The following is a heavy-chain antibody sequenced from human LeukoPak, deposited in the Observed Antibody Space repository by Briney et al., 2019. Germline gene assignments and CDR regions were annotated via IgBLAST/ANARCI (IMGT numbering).Heavy chain of an antibody. Sequence: SETLSLTCTVSGYSISSGYYWGWIRQPPGKGLEWIGSIYHSGSTYYNPSLKSRVTISVDTSKNQFSLKLSSVTAADTAVYYCARVEHNYYFDYWGQGTLVTVSP. D-gene: IGHD1/OR15-1a*01. J-gene: IGHJ4*02. CDR2: IYHSGST. V-gene: IGHV4-38-2*02. CDR1: GYSISSGYY. CDR3: ARVEHNYYFDY.